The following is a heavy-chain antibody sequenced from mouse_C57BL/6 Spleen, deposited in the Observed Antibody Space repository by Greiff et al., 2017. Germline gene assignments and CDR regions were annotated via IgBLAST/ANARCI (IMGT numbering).Heavy chain of an antibody. Sequence: VQLKQSGAELVRPGASVKLSCTASGFNIKDYYMHWVKQRPEQGLEWIGRIDPEDGDTAYAPKFQGKATMTADTSSNTAYLQLSSLTSEDTAVYYCTTTTVVARGDFDYWGQGTTLTVSS. CDR1: GFNIKDYY. D-gene: IGHD1-1*01. CDR3: TTTTVVARGDFDY. CDR2: IDPEDGDT. V-gene: IGHV14-1*01. J-gene: IGHJ2*01.